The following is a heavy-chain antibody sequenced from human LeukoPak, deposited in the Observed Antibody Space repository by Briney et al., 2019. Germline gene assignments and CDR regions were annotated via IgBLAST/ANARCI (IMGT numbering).Heavy chain of an antibody. D-gene: IGHD3-10*01. CDR2: IDWDDDK. V-gene: IGHV2-70*11. CDR3: AREIYSGSGSYYNRFDY. CDR1: GFSLSTSGMC. Sequence: SGPTLVNPTQTLTLTCTFSGFSLSTSGMCVSWIRQPPGTALEWLARIDWDDDKYYSTSLKTRLTISKDTSKNHVVLTMTNMDPVDTATYYCAREIYSGSGSYYNRFDYWGKGTLVTVSS. J-gene: IGHJ4*02.